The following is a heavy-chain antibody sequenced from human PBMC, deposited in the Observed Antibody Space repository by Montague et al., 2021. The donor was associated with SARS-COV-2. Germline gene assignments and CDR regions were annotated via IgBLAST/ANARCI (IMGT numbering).Heavy chain of an antibody. CDR2: IYSSGST. V-gene: IGHV4-61*02. D-gene: IGHD4-17*01. Sequence: TLSLTCTVSVGSIRSGSYYWSWIRQPAGKGLEWIGRIYSSGSTNYNPSLKSRVTMSVDTSKNQFSLKVSSVTAADTAVYYCARDYGDYSYYYGLDVWGKGTTVTVSS. CDR3: ARDYGDYSYYYGLDV. CDR1: VGSIRSGSYY. J-gene: IGHJ6*04.